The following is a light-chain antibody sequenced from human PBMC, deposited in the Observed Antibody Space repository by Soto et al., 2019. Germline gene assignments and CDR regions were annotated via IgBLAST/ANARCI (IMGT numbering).Light chain of an antibody. CDR1: QSINNY. V-gene: IGKV1-39*01. J-gene: IGKJ4*01. CDR2: SAS. CDR3: QQTFGFPLS. Sequence: DIQMTQSPSSLSASVGDRVTITCRASQSINNYLNWYQQKPGQAPKLVIYSASLLQSGVPSRFSCSGSGTDFNLTITGLQPEDCSTYFCQQTFGFPLSFCGGTSVSIK.